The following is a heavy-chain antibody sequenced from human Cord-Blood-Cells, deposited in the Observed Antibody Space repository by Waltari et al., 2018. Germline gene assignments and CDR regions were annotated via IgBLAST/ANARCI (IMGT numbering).Heavy chain of an antibody. CDR3: ASVRGYDFWSGYFNWFDP. CDR2: INHSGST. Sequence: QVQLQQWGAGLLKPSETLSLTCAVYGGSFSGYYWSWIRQPPGKGLEWIGEINHSGSTKYNPSIKSRVTKSVGTSKNQFSLKLSSVTAAYTAVYYCASVRGYDFWSGYFNWFDPWGQGTLVTVSS. D-gene: IGHD3-3*01. V-gene: IGHV4-34*01. J-gene: IGHJ5*02. CDR1: GGSFSGYY.